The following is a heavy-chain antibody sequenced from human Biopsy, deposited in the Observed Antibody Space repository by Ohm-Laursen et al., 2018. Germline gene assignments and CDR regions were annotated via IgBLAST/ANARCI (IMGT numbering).Heavy chain of an antibody. CDR2: TGTTT. CDR3: AKDHFPGNSQWDAFDI. D-gene: IGHD4-23*01. Sequence: SLRLSCTASGFIFSNYAMSWVRQAPGKVLEWVSGTGTTTHYADSVEGRFTISRDNSKNTLYLQMNSLRADDTAVYYCAKDHFPGNSQWDAFDIWSQGTTVTVSS. J-gene: IGHJ3*02. CDR1: GFIFSNYA. V-gene: IGHV3-23*01.